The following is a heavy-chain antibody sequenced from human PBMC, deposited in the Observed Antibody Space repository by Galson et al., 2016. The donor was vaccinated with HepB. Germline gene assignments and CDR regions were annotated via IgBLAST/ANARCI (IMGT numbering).Heavy chain of an antibody. D-gene: IGHD3-10*01. Sequence: SVKVSCKASGYSYTDYYIHWVRQTPGQGLEWMGWINPNSGAAHYAQRFQGWLTLTKDTSITTVYMDVPILTSHDTAVYYCAREEMATGNSQHYFYYYAMDVWGQGTTVTVSS. J-gene: IGHJ6*02. V-gene: IGHV1-2*04. CDR1: GYSYTDYY. CDR3: AREEMATGNSQHYFYYYAMDV. CDR2: INPNSGAA.